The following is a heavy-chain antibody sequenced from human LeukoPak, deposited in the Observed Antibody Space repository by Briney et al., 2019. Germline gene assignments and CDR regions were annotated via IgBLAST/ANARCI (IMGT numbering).Heavy chain of an antibody. Sequence: ASVKVSCKASGYTFTSYYMHWVRQAPGQGLEWMGIINPSGGSTSYAQKFQGRVTMTRDTSTSTVYMGLSSLRSEDTAVYYCARLRHYGSGSYPMTGNWFDPWGQGTLVSVSS. CDR3: ARLRHYGSGSYPMTGNWFDP. D-gene: IGHD3-10*01. CDR1: GYTFTSYY. J-gene: IGHJ5*02. CDR2: INPSGGST. V-gene: IGHV1-46*01.